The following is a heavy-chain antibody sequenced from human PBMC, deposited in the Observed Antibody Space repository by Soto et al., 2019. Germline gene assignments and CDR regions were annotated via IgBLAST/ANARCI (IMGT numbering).Heavy chain of an antibody. CDR1: GGHFDRFA. D-gene: IGHD4-17*01. J-gene: IGHJ6*02. V-gene: IGHV1-69*01. CDR3: ARGEDDYGDFGSMDV. CDR2: IIPFLSAT. Sequence: QVQLVQSGAEVKKPGSSVKVSCRASGGHFDRFALSWLRQAHGQGLEWMGGIIPFLSATTYAHKFQGRVTITADESANTLYLELRSLTSDDTAVHHCARGEDDYGDFGSMDVWGQGTSVTVSS.